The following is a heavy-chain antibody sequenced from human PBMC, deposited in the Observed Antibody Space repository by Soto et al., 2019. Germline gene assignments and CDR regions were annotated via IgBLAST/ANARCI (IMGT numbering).Heavy chain of an antibody. V-gene: IGHV3-74*01. CDR2: INSDGSST. D-gene: IGHD4-17*01. CDR1: GFTFSSYW. CDR3: ARGSGTTVTTHLDY. J-gene: IGHJ4*02. Sequence: EVQLVESGGGLVQPGGSLRLSCAASGFTFSSYWMHWVRQATGKGLVWVSRINSDGSSTNYADSVKGRFTISRDNAKNTLYLQMNSLRAEDTAAYYCARGSGTTVTTHLDYWGQGTLVTVSS.